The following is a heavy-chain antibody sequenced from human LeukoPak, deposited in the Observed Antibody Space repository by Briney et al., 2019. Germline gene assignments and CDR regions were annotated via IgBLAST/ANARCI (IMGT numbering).Heavy chain of an antibody. CDR1: GYTFTSYG. CDR3: ARDKGEYYDYVWGSYFYYGMDV. CDR2: ISAYNGNT. J-gene: IGHJ6*02. Sequence: ASVKVSCKAPGYTFTSYGISWVRQAPGQGLEWMGWISAYNGNTNYAQKFQGRGTMTTDTSTSTAYMELRSLRSDDTAVYYCARDKGEYYDYVWGSYFYYGMDVWGQGTTVTVSS. D-gene: IGHD3-16*01. V-gene: IGHV1-18*01.